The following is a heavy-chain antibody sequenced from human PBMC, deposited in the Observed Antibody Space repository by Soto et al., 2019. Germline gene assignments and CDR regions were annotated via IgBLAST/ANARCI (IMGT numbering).Heavy chain of an antibody. CDR3: AREGVVVPAAPIDY. D-gene: IGHD2-2*01. CDR2: INAGNGNT. J-gene: IGHJ4*02. Sequence: ASVKVSCKASGYTFTSYAMHWVRQAPGQRLEWMGWINAGNGNTKYSQKFQGRVTITRDTSASTAYMELSSLRSEDTAVYYCAREGVVVPAAPIDYRGQGTLVTVSS. CDR1: GYTFTSYA. V-gene: IGHV1-3*01.